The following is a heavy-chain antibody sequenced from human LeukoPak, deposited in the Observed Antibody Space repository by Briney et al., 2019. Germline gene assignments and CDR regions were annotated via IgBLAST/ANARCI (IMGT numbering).Heavy chain of an antibody. CDR3: ASGLNSRSTSC. CDR2: VSPDSGGT. D-gene: IGHD6-13*01. J-gene: IGHJ4*02. CDR1: GYRFTDYY. V-gene: IGHV1-2*02. Sequence: RASVKVSCKASGYRFTDYYVHWVRQAPGQGLEWMGRVSPDSGGTSYAQKSQGRVTMTTDTTISTAYMELSRLRSDDTAVYYCASGLNSRSTSCWGQGTRVTVSS.